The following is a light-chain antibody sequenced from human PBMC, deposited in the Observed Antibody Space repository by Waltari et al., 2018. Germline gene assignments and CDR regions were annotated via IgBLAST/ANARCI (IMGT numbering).Light chain of an antibody. CDR3: MQGTHWPWT. CDR1: QGLVYSDGNIY. CDR2: KIS. Sequence: DVVLTQSPLSLPVTLGQPASISCTSSQGLVYSDGNIYLSWFHQRPGQSPRRLIHKISNRNSGVPDRFTGSVSGTDFTLRISRVEAEDVGVYYCMQGTHWPWTFGQGTRVEIK. V-gene: IGKV2-30*01. J-gene: IGKJ1*01.